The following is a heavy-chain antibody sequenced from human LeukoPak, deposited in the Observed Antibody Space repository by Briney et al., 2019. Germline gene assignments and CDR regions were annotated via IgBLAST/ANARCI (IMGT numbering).Heavy chain of an antibody. CDR1: GFTLSTYV. CDR2: TSSSDAGT. CDR3: AKAPVTSYRGAYCYPFDS. J-gene: IGHJ4*02. Sequence: PWGSLRLSCAASGFTLSTYVMSWVRQTPGKGLEWVAATSSSDAGTYHADSVRGRFTISRDNSKNTLYLQMNSLRAEDAAVYFCAKAPVTSYRGAYCYPFDSWGQGTLVTVSS. V-gene: IGHV3-23*01. D-gene: IGHD2-21*01.